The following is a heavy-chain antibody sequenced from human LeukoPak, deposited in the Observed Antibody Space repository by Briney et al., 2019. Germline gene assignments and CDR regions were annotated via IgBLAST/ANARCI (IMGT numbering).Heavy chain of an antibody. CDR3: ARVGYGDYVGYYYYYYGMDV. CDR1: GYTFTDYY. V-gene: IGHV1-18*04. D-gene: IGHD4-17*01. J-gene: IGHJ6*02. Sequence: ASVKVSCKASGYTFTDYYMHWVRQAPGQGLEWMGWISAYNGNTNYAQKLQGRVTMTTDTSTSTAYMELRSLRSDDTAVYYCARVGYGDYVGYYYYYYGMDVWGQGTTVTVSS. CDR2: ISAYNGNT.